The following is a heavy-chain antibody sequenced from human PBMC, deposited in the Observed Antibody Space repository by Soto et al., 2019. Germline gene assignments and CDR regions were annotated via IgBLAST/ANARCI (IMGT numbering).Heavy chain of an antibody. J-gene: IGHJ4*02. V-gene: IGHV3-48*01. CDR2: ISSSSSTI. CDR1: GFTFSSYS. Sequence: GGSLRLSCAASGFTFSSYSMNWVRQAPGKGLEWVSYISSSSSTIYYADSVKGRFTISRDNAKNSLSLQMNSLRAEDTAVYYCARLSIAARPPFDYWGQGTLVTVS. CDR3: ARLSIAARPPFDY. D-gene: IGHD6-6*01.